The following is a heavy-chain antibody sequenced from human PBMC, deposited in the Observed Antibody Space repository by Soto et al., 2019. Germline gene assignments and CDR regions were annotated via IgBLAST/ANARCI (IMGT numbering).Heavy chain of an antibody. J-gene: IGHJ4*02. V-gene: IGHV3-30*18. CDR1: GFTFSSYG. CDR2: ISYDGSNK. CDR3: AKDYGWEVDY. Sequence: QVQLVESGGGVVQPGRSLRLSCAASGFTFSSYGMHWVRQAPGKGLEWVAVISYDGSNKYYADSVKGRFTISRDNSKNTLYLQMNSVRAEDTAVYYCAKDYGWEVDYWGQGTLVTVSS. D-gene: IGHD1-26*01.